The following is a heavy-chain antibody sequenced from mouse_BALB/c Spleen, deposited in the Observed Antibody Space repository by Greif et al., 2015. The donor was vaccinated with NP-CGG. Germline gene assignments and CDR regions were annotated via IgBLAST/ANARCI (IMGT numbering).Heavy chain of an antibody. Sequence: EVKLVESGGGLVKPGGSLKLSCAASGFTFSSYAMSWVRQSPEKRLEWVAEISSGGSYTYYPDTVTGRFTISRDNAKDTLYLEMSSLRSEDTAMYYCARNDYVYYAMDYWGQGTSVTVSS. CDR1: GFTFSSYA. J-gene: IGHJ4*01. CDR3: ARNDYVYYAMDY. CDR2: ISSGGSYT. V-gene: IGHV5-9-4*01. D-gene: IGHD2-4*01.